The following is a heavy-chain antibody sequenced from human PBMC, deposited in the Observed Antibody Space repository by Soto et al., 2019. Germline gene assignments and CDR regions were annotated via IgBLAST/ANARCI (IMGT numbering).Heavy chain of an antibody. CDR2: IWYDGSNK. CDR3: ASSIS. Sequence: QVQLVESGGGVVQPGRSLRLSCEASGFIFSSYGMHWVRQAPGKGLEWVAVIWYDGSNKNYADSVKSRFTITRDNSKNTLYLQMNSLRAEDTAVYYCASSISWGRGTLVTVSS. CDR1: GFIFSSYG. J-gene: IGHJ5*02. V-gene: IGHV3-33*01.